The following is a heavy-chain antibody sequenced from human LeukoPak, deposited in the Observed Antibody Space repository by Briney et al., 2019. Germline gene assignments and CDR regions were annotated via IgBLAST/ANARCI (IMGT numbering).Heavy chain of an antibody. CDR1: GFTFSNYV. J-gene: IGHJ3*02. D-gene: IGHD3-3*01. Sequence: GGSLRLSCAGSGFTFSNYVMSWVRQAPGKGLEWVSCVSGSGGRGATYYTDSVKGRFTISRDNAKNTMYLQMNSLSGEDTAIYYCAKSRSAYPRVDGFDMWGQGTMVTVSS. V-gene: IGHV3-23*01. CDR3: AKSRSAYPRVDGFDM. CDR2: VSGSGGRGAT.